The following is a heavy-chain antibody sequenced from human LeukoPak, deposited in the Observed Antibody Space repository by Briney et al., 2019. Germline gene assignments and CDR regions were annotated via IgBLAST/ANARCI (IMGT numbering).Heavy chain of an antibody. V-gene: IGHV3-7*01. CDR1: GFPFSDYW. Sequence: PGGSLRLSCAASGFPFSDYWMDWVRQAPGKGMEWVANINQDGSIQYYADSVRARFIISRNNAKNSLYLQMYSLRAEDTAIYFGSRSLDYLGQGALVTVSS. CDR3: SRSLDY. J-gene: IGHJ4*02. CDR2: INQDGSIQ.